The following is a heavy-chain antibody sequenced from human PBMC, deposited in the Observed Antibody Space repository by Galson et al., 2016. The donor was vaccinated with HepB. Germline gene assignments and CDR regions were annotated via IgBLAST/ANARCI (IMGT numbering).Heavy chain of an antibody. CDR2: LYPPEST. CDR3: ARANFYSRDAFFDP. J-gene: IGHJ5*02. Sequence: ETLSLTCTVSGGSVTTYYWNWIRQPAGKPLEWIGRLYPPESTNYNPSFERRFTMSIDTSKKEFSLKLTSVTAADTAIYYCARANFYSRDAFFDPWGQGTLVTVSS. V-gene: IGHV4-4*07. CDR1: GGSVTTYY. D-gene: IGHD4/OR15-4a*01.